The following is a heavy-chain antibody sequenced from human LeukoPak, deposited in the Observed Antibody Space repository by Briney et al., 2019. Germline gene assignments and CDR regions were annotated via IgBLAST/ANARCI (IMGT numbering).Heavy chain of an antibody. CDR2: IYYSGST. CDR1: GGSISSSSYY. CDR3: ARQGALLGWFDP. D-gene: IGHD3-10*01. J-gene: IGHJ5*02. Sequence: PSETLSLTCTVSGGSISSSSYYWGWIRQPPGKGLKWIGSIYYSGSTYYNPSLKSRVTISVDTSKNQFSLKLSSVTAADTAVYYCARQGALLGWFDPWGQGTLVTVSS. V-gene: IGHV4-39*01.